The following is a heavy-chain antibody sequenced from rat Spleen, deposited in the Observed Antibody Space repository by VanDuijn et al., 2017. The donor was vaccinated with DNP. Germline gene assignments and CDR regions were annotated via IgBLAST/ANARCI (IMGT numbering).Heavy chain of an antibody. CDR1: GFSFSDYD. J-gene: IGHJ4*01. D-gene: IGHD1-7*01. V-gene: IGHV5-25*01. CDR3: ARLILRVWGAMDA. Sequence: EVQLVESGGGLVQPGRSLKLSCAASGFSFSDYDMAWVRQAPPKGLEWVTAISPSGGSTYYRDSVKGRFTVSRDNAKSTLYLQMDSLRSEDTATYYCARLILRVWGAMDAWGQGTSVTVSS. CDR2: ISPSGGST.